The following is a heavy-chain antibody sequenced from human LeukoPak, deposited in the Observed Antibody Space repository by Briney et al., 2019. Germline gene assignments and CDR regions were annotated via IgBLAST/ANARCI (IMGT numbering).Heavy chain of an antibody. D-gene: IGHD6-19*01. CDR1: GGSISSYY. V-gene: IGHV4-59*01. CDR2: IYYSGST. Sequence: PSETLSLTCTVSGGSISSYYWTWIRQPPGKGLEWIGYIYYSGSTNYNPSLKSRVTISVDTSKNQFSLKLNSVTAADTAVYYCARANPGYSSGWGPYYFDYWGQGTLVTVSS. CDR3: ARANPGYSSGWGPYYFDY. J-gene: IGHJ4*02.